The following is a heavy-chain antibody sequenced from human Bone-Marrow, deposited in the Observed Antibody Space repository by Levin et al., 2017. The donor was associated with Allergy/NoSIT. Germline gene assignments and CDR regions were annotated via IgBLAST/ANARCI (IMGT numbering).Heavy chain of an antibody. J-gene: IGHJ4*02. CDR2: INPNSGGT. D-gene: IGHD3-22*01. CDR3: ARGGTMIVVVITNFDY. Sequence: GASVKVSCKASGYTFTGYYMHWVRQAPGQGLEWMGWINPNSGGTNYAQKFQGRVTMTRDTSISTAYMELSRLRSDDTAVYYCARGGTMIVVVITNFDYWGQGTLVTVSS. V-gene: IGHV1-2*02. CDR1: GYTFTGYY.